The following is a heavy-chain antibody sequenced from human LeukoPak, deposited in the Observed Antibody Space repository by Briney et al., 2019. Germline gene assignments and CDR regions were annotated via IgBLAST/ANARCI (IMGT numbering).Heavy chain of an antibody. CDR2: INPSGGST. J-gene: IGHJ4*02. D-gene: IGHD5-24*01. CDR3: ARGREIPYFDY. Sequence: ASVKVSCKASGYTFTNYYMHWVRQAPGQGLEWMVIINPSGGSTSSAQKFQGRVTMTRDTSTNTVYMELSSLTSEDTAVYYCARGREIPYFDYWGQGTLVTVSS. CDR1: GYTFTNYY. V-gene: IGHV1-46*01.